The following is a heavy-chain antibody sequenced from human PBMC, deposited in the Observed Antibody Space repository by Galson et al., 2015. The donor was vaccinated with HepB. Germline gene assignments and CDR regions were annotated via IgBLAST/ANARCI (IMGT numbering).Heavy chain of an antibody. CDR2: VSYDGSNK. V-gene: IGHV3-30*18. D-gene: IGHD5-18*01. CDR3: AKDGGRGYTYGPNWFDP. J-gene: IGHJ5*02. CDR1: GFTFSSHG. Sequence: SLRLSCAASGFTFSSHGMHWVRQAPGKGLEWVAVVSYDGSNKYYADSVKGRFTISRDNSKNTLYLQMNSLRAEDTAIYYCAKDGGRGYTYGPNWFDPWGQGTLVTVSS.